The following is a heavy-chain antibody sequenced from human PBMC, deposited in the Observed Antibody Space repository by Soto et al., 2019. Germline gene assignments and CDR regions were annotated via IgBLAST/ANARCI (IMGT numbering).Heavy chain of an antibody. J-gene: IGHJ4*02. CDR3: ARDPSRVPGYSYGYLFDY. Sequence: ASVKVSCKASGYTFTSYYMHWVRQAPGQGLEWMGIINPSGGSTSYAQKFQGGVTMTRDTSTSTVYMELSSLRSEDTAVYYCARDPSRVPGYSYGYLFDYWGQGTLVTVSS. V-gene: IGHV1-46*01. CDR1: GYTFTSYY. CDR2: INPSGGST. D-gene: IGHD5-18*01.